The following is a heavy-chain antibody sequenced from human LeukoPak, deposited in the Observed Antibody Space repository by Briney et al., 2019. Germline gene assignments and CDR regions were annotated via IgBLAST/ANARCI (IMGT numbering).Heavy chain of an antibody. CDR3: ARETEGYCSSTSCYSSFDY. D-gene: IGHD2-2*01. CDR2: ISYDGSNK. Sequence: TGRSLRLSCAASGFTFSSYAMHWVRQAPGKGLEWVAVISYDGSNKYYADSVKGRFTISRDNSKNTLYLQMNSLRAEDTAVYYCARETEGYCSSTSCYSSFDYWGQGTLVTVSS. V-gene: IGHV3-30-3*01. J-gene: IGHJ4*02. CDR1: GFTFSSYA.